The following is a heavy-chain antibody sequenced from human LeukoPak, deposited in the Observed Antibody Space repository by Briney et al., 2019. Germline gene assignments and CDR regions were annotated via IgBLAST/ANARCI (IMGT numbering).Heavy chain of an antibody. CDR3: ARDPYGGGFNGCDI. V-gene: IGHV7-4-1*02. J-gene: IGHJ3*02. CDR1: GYTFNRFA. CDR2: INTNTESP. Sequence: ASVKVSCKASGYTFNRFAMYWVRQAPGQGLGWMGWINTNTESPTYAQGFTGRFLFSLDTSVSTAYLQISRLKAEDTAVYYCARDPYGGGFNGCDIWGPETMVSVSS. D-gene: IGHD4-23*01.